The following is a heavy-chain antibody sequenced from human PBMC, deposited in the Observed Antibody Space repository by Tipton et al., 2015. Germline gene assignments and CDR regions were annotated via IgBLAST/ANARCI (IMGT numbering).Heavy chain of an antibody. J-gene: IGHJ4*02. D-gene: IGHD2-21*02. CDR2: ISYTDGA. CDR3: ASPSLPHDRGDYYFQS. V-gene: IGHV4-59*01. Sequence: TLSLTCTVSSDSINKYYWSWIRQPPGKGLEWIGYISYTDGAHYNPALKSRVTISVDTSKNQFSLTLNSVAAADTAVYYCASPSLPHDRGDYYFQSWGQGSLVTVSS. CDR1: SDSINKYY.